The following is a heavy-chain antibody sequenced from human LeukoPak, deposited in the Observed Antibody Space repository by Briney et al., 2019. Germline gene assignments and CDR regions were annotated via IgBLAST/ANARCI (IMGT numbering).Heavy chain of an antibody. CDR1: GFTFSSYS. CDR2: ISYDGSNK. CDR3: ARPARITMVRGVPLGDAFDI. D-gene: IGHD3-10*01. Sequence: GGSLRLSCAASGFTFSSYSMNWVRQAPGKGLEWVAVISYDGSNKYYADSVKGRFTISRDNSKNTLYLQMNSLRAEDTAVYYCARPARITMVRGVPLGDAFDIWGQGTMVTVSS. V-gene: IGHV3-30*03. J-gene: IGHJ3*02.